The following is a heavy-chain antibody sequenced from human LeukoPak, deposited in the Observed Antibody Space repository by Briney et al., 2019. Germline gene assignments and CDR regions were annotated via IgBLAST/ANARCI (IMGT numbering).Heavy chain of an antibody. V-gene: IGHV1-69*01. D-gene: IGHD2-2*01. Sequence: ASVKVSCKASGGTFSSYAISWVRQAPGQGLVWMGGIIPIFGTANYAQKFQGRVTITADESTSTAYMELSSLRSEDTAVYYCARNAVPDRPFSGMDVWGKGTTVTVSS. CDR2: IIPIFGTA. CDR1: GGTFSSYA. J-gene: IGHJ6*04. CDR3: ARNAVPDRPFSGMDV.